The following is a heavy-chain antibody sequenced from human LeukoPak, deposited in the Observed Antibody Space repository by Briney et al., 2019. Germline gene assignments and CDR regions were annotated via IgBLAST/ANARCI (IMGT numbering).Heavy chain of an antibody. CDR2: ISGSGGST. CDR3: ARKGQSEDYGKPD. Sequence: GGSLRLSCAASGFTFSSYAMSWVRQAPGKGLEWVSVISGSGGSTYYADSVKGRFSISRDNSKNTLYLQMNSLRAEDTAVYYCARKGQSEDYGKPDWGQGTLVTVSS. J-gene: IGHJ4*02. V-gene: IGHV3-23*01. D-gene: IGHD4-17*01. CDR1: GFTFSSYA.